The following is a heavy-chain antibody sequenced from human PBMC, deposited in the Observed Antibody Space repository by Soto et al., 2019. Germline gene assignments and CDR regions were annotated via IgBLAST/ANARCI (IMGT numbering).Heavy chain of an antibody. CDR3: ARDLPYDPTNAFDI. D-gene: IGHD5-12*01. CDR1: GFTFSSYS. Sequence: EVQLMESGGGLVKPGGSLRLSCAASGFTFSSYSMNWVRQAPGKGLEWVSSISSSSSYIYYADSVKGRFTISRDNAKNSLYLQMNSLRAEDTAVYYCARDLPYDPTNAFDIWGQGTMVTVSS. J-gene: IGHJ3*02. CDR2: ISSSSSYI. V-gene: IGHV3-21*01.